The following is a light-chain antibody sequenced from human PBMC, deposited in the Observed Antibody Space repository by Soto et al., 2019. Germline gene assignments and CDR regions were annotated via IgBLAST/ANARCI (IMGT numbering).Light chain of an antibody. CDR2: DAS. Sequence: IQLTQSPASLSASVGDRVTLTCRASQDIAIYLAWYQQKPGEAPKLLIYDASTLYGGVPSRFSGSGSGTDFALTITSLQAEDFATYYCQQLSMYPSTFGGGTKVEIK. CDR1: QDIAIY. V-gene: IGKV1-9*01. CDR3: QQLSMYPST. J-gene: IGKJ4*01.